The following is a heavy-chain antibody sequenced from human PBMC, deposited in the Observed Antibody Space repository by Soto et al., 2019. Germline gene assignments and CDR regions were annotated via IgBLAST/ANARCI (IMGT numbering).Heavy chain of an antibody. CDR3: ARPFSFEGSTVPGGGYYYYYMDV. D-gene: IGHD3-16*01. CDR2: ISSSSSYI. V-gene: IGHV3-21*01. CDR1: GFTFSSYS. J-gene: IGHJ6*03. Sequence: PGGSLRLSCAASGFTFSSYSMNWVRQAPGKGLEWVSSISSSSSYIYYADSVKGRFTISRDNAKNSLYLQMNSLRAEDTAVYYWARPFSFEGSTVPGGGYYYYYMDVWGKGTTVTVSS.